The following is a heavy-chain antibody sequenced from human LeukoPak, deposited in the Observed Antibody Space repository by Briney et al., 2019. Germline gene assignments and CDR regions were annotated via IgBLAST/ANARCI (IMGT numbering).Heavy chain of an antibody. D-gene: IGHD5-18*01. V-gene: IGHV3-53*01. Sequence: GGSLRLSCAASGFTVNSDYMTWVRQAPGKGLEWVSVIYSGGSTYHADSVKGRFTISGDNSKNMVYLQISSLRAEDTAVYYCARGTPGYNYVRGQGTLVTVSS. J-gene: IGHJ4*02. CDR1: GFTVNSDY. CDR3: ARGTPGYNYV. CDR2: IYSGGST.